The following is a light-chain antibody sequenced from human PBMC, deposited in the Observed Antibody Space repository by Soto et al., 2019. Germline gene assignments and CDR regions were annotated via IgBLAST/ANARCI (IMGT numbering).Light chain of an antibody. CDR3: QQYGGLPWT. CDR2: SAS. Sequence: EIVLTQSPGTLSLSPGERATLSCRASQSVSNSYLAWYQQKPSQTPRLLIYSASSRATGIPDRFSGSGSGTDFALTISRLEPEDFAVYHCQQYGGLPWTFGQWT. V-gene: IGKV3-20*01. J-gene: IGKJ1*01. CDR1: QSVSNSY.